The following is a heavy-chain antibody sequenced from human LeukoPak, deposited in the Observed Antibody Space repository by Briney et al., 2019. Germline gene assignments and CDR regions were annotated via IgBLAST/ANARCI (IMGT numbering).Heavy chain of an antibody. Sequence: PGGSLRLSCAASGFTFSSYAMHWVRQAPGKGLEWVAVISYDGSNKYYADSVKGRFTISRDNSKNTLYLQMNSLRAEDTAVYYCTQLYCSSTSCYHFDYWGQATLVTVSS. V-gene: IGHV3-30-3*01. CDR1: GFTFSSYA. D-gene: IGHD2-2*01. CDR2: ISYDGSNK. CDR3: TQLYCSSTSCYHFDY. J-gene: IGHJ4*02.